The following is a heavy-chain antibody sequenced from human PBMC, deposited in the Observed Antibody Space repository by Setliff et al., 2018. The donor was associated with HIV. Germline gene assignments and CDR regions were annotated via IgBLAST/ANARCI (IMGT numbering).Heavy chain of an antibody. CDR2: IGGSDRDI. Sequence: GGSLRLSCAASGFTFQNYAMTWVRQVPGEGLGWVSSIGGSDRDINYANFVKGRFTISRDNSKNMLYLQMNSLRAEDTAIYYCAKDRTSFNANWDAFDIWGQGTVVTVSS. D-gene: IGHD1-1*01. CDR1: GFTFQNYA. CDR3: AKDRTSFNANWDAFDI. V-gene: IGHV3-23*01. J-gene: IGHJ3*02.